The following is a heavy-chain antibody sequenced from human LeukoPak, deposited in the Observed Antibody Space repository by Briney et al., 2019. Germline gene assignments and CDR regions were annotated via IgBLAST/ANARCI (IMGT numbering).Heavy chain of an antibody. CDR3: AREARGYSYGPFDY. CDR2: IKQDGSEK. CDR1: GFTFSSYW. V-gene: IGHV3-7*01. J-gene: IGHJ4*02. Sequence: GGSLRLSCAASGFTFSSYWMSWVRQAPGKGLEWVANIKQDGSEKYYVDSVKGRFTISRDNAKNSLYLQMNSLRAEDTAVYYCAREARGYSYGPFDYWGQGTLVTVSS. D-gene: IGHD5-18*01.